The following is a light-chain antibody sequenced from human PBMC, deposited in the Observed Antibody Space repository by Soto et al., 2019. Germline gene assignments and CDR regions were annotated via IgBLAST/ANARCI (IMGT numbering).Light chain of an antibody. J-gene: IGKJ3*01. V-gene: IGKV3-20*01. Sequence: EIVLTQSPGTLSLSPGERATLACRASQSVSSSYLAWYQQKPGQAPRLLIYGASSRATGIPARFSGSGSGTDFTLTISRLEIADFAVYYCQEYGSSPFTFGPGTKVYVK. CDR1: QSVSSSY. CDR3: QEYGSSPFT. CDR2: GAS.